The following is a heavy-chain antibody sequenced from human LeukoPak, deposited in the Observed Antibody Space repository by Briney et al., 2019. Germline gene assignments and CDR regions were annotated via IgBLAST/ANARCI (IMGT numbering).Heavy chain of an antibody. V-gene: IGHV4-59*01. D-gene: IGHD2-2*01. CDR1: GDSISSYY. CDR3: ARGPYCSSTSCSIAGAFDI. CDR2: IYYSGST. J-gene: IGHJ3*02. Sequence: SETLSLTCTVSGDSISSYYWSWIRQPPGKGLEWIGYIYYSGSTNYNPSLKSRVTISVDTSKNQFSLKLSSVTAADTAVYYCARGPYCSSTSCSIAGAFDIWGQGTMVTVSS.